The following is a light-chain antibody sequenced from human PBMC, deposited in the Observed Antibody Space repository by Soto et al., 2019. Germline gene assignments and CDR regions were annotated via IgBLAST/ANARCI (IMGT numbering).Light chain of an antibody. V-gene: IGKV3-20*01. Sequence: EVVLTQSPGTLSLSPGERATLSCRASQSVSNNYFAWYQQKPGQAPRLLIFGSSDRATGIPDRLSGSGSGIDFSLTISSLEPEDFAVYYCQQYGSSPPYTFGQGTKLEIK. CDR2: GSS. CDR3: QQYGSSPPYT. J-gene: IGKJ2*01. CDR1: QSVSNNY.